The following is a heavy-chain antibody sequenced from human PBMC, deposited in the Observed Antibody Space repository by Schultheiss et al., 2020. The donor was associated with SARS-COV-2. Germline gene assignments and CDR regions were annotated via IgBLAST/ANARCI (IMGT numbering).Heavy chain of an antibody. V-gene: IGHV4-38-2*02. D-gene: IGHD3-10*01. CDR3: AREGKSGPDP. CDR2: IYHSGST. CDR1: GYSISSGYY. J-gene: IGHJ5*02. Sequence: SETLSLTCTVSGYSISSGYYWGWIRQPPGKGLEWIGSIYHSGSTYYNPSLKSRVTISVDRSKNQFSLKLSSVTAADTAVYYCAREGKSGPDPWGQGTLVTVSS.